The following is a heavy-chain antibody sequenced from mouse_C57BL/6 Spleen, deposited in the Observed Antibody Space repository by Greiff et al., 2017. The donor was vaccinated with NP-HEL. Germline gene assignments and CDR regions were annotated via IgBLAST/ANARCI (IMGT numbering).Heavy chain of an antibody. CDR1: GFTFSDYG. J-gene: IGHJ2*01. D-gene: IGHD1-1*01. Sequence: EVKLVESGGGLVKPGGSLKLSCAASGFTFSDYGMHWVRQAPEKGLEWVAYISSGSSTIYYADTVKGRFTISRDNAKNTLFLQMTSLRSEDTAMYYCARRSYYGSSYGDYFDYWGQGTTLTVSS. CDR2: ISSGSSTI. CDR3: ARRSYYGSSYGDYFDY. V-gene: IGHV5-17*01.